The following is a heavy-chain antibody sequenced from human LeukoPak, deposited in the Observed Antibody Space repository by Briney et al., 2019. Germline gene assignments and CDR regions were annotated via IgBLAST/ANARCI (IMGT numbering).Heavy chain of an antibody. CDR1: GFTFSSYG. CDR3: ARWGGDRGAFDI. V-gene: IGHV3-33*01. CDR2: IWYDGSNK. D-gene: IGHD4-17*01. Sequence: QSGGSLRLSCAASGFTFSSYGMHWVRQAPGKGLEWVAVIWYDGSNKYYADSVKGRFTISRDNSKNTLYLQMNSLRAEDTAVYYCARWGGDRGAFDIWGQGTMVTVSS. J-gene: IGHJ3*02.